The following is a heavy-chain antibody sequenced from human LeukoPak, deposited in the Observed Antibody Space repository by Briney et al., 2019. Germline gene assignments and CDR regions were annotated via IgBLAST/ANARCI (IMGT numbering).Heavy chain of an antibody. CDR1: GYTFTGPY. J-gene: IGHJ4*02. Sequence: ASVKVSCKASGYTFTGPYIHWVRQAPGQGFEWMGWINPNSGDTNYEQKFQGRVTMTRDTSISTAYMELSRLRFDDTAVYYCARAYNWGCDYWGQGTLVTVSS. V-gene: IGHV1-2*02. CDR3: ARAYNWGCDY. CDR2: INPNSGDT. D-gene: IGHD1-1*01.